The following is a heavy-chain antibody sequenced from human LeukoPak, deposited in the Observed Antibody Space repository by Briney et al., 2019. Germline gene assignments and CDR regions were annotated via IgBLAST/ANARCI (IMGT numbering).Heavy chain of an antibody. Sequence: SETLSLTCAVYGGSFSGYYRSWIRQPPGKGLEWIGEINHSGSTNYNPSLKSRVTISVDTSKNQFSLKLSSVTAADTAVYYCARAPQLPAYYYDSSGSLDYWGQGTLVTVSS. J-gene: IGHJ4*02. CDR1: GGSFSGYY. V-gene: IGHV4-34*01. CDR2: INHSGST. CDR3: ARAPQLPAYYYDSSGSLDY. D-gene: IGHD3-22*01.